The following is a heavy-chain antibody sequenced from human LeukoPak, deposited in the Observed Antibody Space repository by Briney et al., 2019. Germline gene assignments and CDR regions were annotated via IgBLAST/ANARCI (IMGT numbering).Heavy chain of an antibody. Sequence: GGSLRLSCAASGFTFSSYSMNWVRQAPGKGLEWVSYISSSSSTIYYADSVKGRFTISRDNAKNSLYLQMNSLRAEDTAVYYCARDLPSSIAALYFDYWGQGTLVTVSS. D-gene: IGHD6-6*01. V-gene: IGHV3-48*01. CDR2: ISSSSSTI. CDR1: GFTFSSYS. J-gene: IGHJ4*02. CDR3: ARDLPSSIAALYFDY.